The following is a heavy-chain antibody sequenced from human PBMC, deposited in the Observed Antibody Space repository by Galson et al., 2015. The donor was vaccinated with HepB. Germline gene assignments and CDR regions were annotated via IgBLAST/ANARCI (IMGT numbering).Heavy chain of an antibody. CDR1: GYSFTSFY. V-gene: IGHV5-10-1*01. Sequence: QSGAEVKKPGESLRISCKGSGYSFTSFYISWVRQMPGKGLEWMGRIDLSDSYTKYSPSFQGHVIILGDKSISTAYLQWSSLKASDTAMYYCARSSMTVSGTHYWGQGTLVTVSS. CDR2: IDLSDSYT. CDR3: ARSSMTVSGTHY. D-gene: IGHD6-19*01. J-gene: IGHJ4*02.